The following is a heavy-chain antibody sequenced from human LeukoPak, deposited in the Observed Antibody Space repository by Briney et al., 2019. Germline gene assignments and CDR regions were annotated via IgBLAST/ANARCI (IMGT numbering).Heavy chain of an antibody. CDR2: IYSGGRT. V-gene: IGHV3-66*01. CDR1: GFTVRSNY. D-gene: IGHD3-10*01. Sequence: LSGGSLRLSCAASGFTVRSNYMSWVRQAPGKGLEWVSVIYSGGRTYYADSVKGRFTISRDNSKNTLYLQMNSLRAEDTAVYYCARVWYGSGSLYYYYYYMDVWGKGTTVTVSS. J-gene: IGHJ6*03. CDR3: ARVWYGSGSLYYYYYYMDV.